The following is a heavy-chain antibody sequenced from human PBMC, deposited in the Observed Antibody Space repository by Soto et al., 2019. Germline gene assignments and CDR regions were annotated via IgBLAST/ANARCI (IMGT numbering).Heavy chain of an antibody. CDR3: ATGNSSSWYLVSYFDY. Sequence: ASVKVSCKVSGYTLTELSMHWVRQAPGKGLEWMGGFDPEDGETIYAQKFQGRVTMTEDTSTDTAYMELSSLRSEDTAVYYCATGNSSSWYLVSYFDYWGQGTLVTVSS. J-gene: IGHJ4*02. V-gene: IGHV1-24*01. CDR1: GYTLTELS. D-gene: IGHD6-13*01. CDR2: FDPEDGET.